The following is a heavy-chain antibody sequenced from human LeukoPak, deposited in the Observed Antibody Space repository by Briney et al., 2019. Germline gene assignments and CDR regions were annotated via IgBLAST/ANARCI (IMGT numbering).Heavy chain of an antibody. J-gene: IGHJ4*02. D-gene: IGHD3-3*01. CDR3: GRGWNDFWSGYYITFDY. V-gene: IGHV4-59*01. CDR2: IYYSGST. CDR1: GGSISSYY. Sequence: PSETLSLTCTVSGGSISSYYWSWIRQPPGKGLEWIGYIYYSGSTNYNPSLKSRVTISVDTSKNQFSLKLSSVTAADTAVYYCGRGWNDFWSGYYITFDYWGQGTLVTVSS.